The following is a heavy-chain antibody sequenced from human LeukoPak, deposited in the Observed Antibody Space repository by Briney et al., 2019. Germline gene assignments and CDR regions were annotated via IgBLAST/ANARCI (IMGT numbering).Heavy chain of an antibody. Sequence: SGTLSLTCAVSGGSISSGGYSWSWIRQPPGKGLEWIGYIYHSGSTYYNPSLKSRVTISVDRSKNQFSLKLSSVTAADTAVYYCARGGAATQYNWFDPWGQGTLVTVSS. CDR1: GGSISSGGYS. CDR2: IYHSGST. V-gene: IGHV4-30-2*01. J-gene: IGHJ5*02. D-gene: IGHD2-15*01. CDR3: ARGGAATQYNWFDP.